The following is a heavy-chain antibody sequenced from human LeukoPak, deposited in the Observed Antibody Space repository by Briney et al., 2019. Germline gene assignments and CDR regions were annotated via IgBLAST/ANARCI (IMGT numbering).Heavy chain of an antibody. V-gene: IGHV3-23*01. CDR1: GFTFSSYA. CDR3: ARDRGYCSGGSCYSPVGYFDY. D-gene: IGHD2-15*01. J-gene: IGHJ4*02. Sequence: PGGSLRLSCAASGFTFSSYAMSWVRQAPGRGLEWVSAISGSGGSTYYADSVKGRFTISRDNSKNTLYLQMNSLRAEDTAVYYCARDRGYCSGGSCYSPVGYFDYWGQGTLVTVSS. CDR2: ISGSGGST.